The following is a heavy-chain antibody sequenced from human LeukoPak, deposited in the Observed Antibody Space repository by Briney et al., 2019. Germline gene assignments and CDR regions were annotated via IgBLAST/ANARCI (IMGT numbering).Heavy chain of an antibody. CDR1: GCSFSSYS. Sequence: PGGSLRLSCAASGCSFSSYSMNWVRQAPGKGVEWVSYISSYSSLMLHGDAGKGRFAISKDNAKDSLYLQMNSLRAEDTAVYYCARKSGSSGYPFDYWGQGTLVTVSS. CDR2: ISSYSSLM. J-gene: IGHJ4*02. CDR3: ARKSGSSGYPFDY. D-gene: IGHD3-22*01. V-gene: IGHV3-48*01.